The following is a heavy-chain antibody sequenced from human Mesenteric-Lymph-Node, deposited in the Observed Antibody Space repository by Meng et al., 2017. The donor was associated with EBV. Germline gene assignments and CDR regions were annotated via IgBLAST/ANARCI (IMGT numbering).Heavy chain of an antibody. CDR1: GGSISSGGYS. CDR3: ARLDSSGYYTGWFDP. V-gene: IGHV4-30-2*01. CDR2: IYHSGST. J-gene: IGHJ5*02. Sequence: LRLQERGSGMVKPSPTLSLPGAVSGGSISSGGYSWGWIRQPPGKGLEWIGYIYHSGSTYYNPSLKSRVTISVDRSKNQFSLKLSSVTAADTAVYYCARLDSSGYYTGWFDPWGQGTLVTVSS. D-gene: IGHD3-22*01.